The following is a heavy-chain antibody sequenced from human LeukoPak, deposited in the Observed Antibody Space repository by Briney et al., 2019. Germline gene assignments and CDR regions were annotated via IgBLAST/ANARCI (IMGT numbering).Heavy chain of an antibody. D-gene: IGHD3-22*01. CDR3: ARDSYYCDSSGYYYDYFDY. Sequence: GGSLRLSCAASGFTFSSYSMNWVRQAPGKGLEWVSSISSSSSYIYYADSVKGRFTISRDNAKNSLYLQMNSLRAEDTAVYYCARDSYYCDSSGYYYDYFDYWGQGTLVTVSS. V-gene: IGHV3-21*01. CDR2: ISSSSSYI. J-gene: IGHJ4*02. CDR1: GFTFSSYS.